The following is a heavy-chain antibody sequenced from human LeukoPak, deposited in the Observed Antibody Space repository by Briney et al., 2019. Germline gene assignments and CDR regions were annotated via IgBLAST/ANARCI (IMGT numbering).Heavy chain of an antibody. V-gene: IGHV3-48*02. CDR1: GFTFSDYS. Sequence: GGSLRLSCAASGFTFSDYSMNWVRQAPGKGLEWISYISSSSRTIYYADSVKGRFTISRDNAKNSLYLQMNSLRDEDTAVYYCASRPRFDTRGYYVDYWGQGSLVTVSS. CDR3: ASRPRFDTRGYYVDY. CDR2: ISSSSRTI. J-gene: IGHJ4*02. D-gene: IGHD3-22*01.